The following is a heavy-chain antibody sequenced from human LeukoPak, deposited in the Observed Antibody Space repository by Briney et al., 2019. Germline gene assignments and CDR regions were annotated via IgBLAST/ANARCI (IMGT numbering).Heavy chain of an antibody. Sequence: GGSLRLSCAASGFTFSSYAMSWVRQAPGKGLEWVSAISGSGGSTDYADSVKGRFTISRDNSKNTLYLQMNSLRAEDTAVYYCARDGHYYDSSGYYGFDYWGQGTLVTVSS. CDR1: GFTFSSYA. CDR3: ARDGHYYDSSGYYGFDY. V-gene: IGHV3-23*01. D-gene: IGHD3-22*01. CDR2: ISGSGGST. J-gene: IGHJ4*02.